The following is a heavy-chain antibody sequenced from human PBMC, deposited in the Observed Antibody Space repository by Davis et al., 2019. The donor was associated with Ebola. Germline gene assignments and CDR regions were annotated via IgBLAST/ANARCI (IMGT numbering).Heavy chain of an antibody. CDR2: IRSKANSYAT. D-gene: IGHD6-13*01. V-gene: IGHV3-73*01. Sequence: PGGSLRLSCAASGFTFTGSAMHWVRQASGKGLEWVGRIRSKANSYATAYAASVKGRFTISRDDSKNTAYLQMNSLKTEDTAVYYCTRHVRQYSSSLYYYYYGMDVWGQGTTVTVSS. CDR1: GFTFTGSA. CDR3: TRHVRQYSSSLYYYYYGMDV. J-gene: IGHJ6*02.